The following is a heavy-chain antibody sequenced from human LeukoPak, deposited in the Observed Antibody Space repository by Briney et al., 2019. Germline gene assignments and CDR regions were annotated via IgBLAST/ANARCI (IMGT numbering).Heavy chain of an antibody. D-gene: IGHD3-10*01. CDR3: ARDPTWFGESNYYFDY. CDR1: GFTFSSYG. CDR2: IWYDGSNK. J-gene: IGHJ4*02. V-gene: IGHV3-33*01. Sequence: GGSLRLSCAASGFTFSSYGTHWVRQAPGKGLEWVAVIWYDGSNKYYADSVKGRFTISRDNSKNTLYLQMNSLRAEDTAVYYCARDPTWFGESNYYFDYWGQGTLATVSS.